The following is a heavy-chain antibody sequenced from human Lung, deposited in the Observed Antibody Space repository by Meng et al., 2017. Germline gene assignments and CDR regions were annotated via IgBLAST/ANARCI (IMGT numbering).Heavy chain of an antibody. CDR3: ARDEDISAAGKLFGDY. CDR2: IKPKSGDT. V-gene: IGHV1-2*06. Sequence: QGARVQAGAEVKKPGAAVKVSCKGSGYACPAHGLTWVRRAPGQGLEWMGRIKPKSGDTHYAQRFQGRVTMTGDTSISTAYMELSGLRSDDTAMYYCARDEDISAAGKLFGDYWGQGALVTVSS. D-gene: IGHD6-13*01. J-gene: IGHJ4*02. CDR1: GYACPAHG.